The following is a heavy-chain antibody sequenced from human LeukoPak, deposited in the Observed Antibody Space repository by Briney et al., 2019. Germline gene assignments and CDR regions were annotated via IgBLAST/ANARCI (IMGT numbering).Heavy chain of an antibody. CDR3: AAWAGTSDAFDI. D-gene: IGHD3/OR15-3a*01. CDR2: ISAYNSNT. Sequence: ASVKVSCKASGYTFTSYGISWARQAPGQGLEWMGWISAYNSNTNYAQKFQGRVTMTTDTSTSTAYMDLRSLRSDDTAVYYCAAWAGTSDAFDIWGQGTMVTVSS. J-gene: IGHJ3*02. V-gene: IGHV1-18*01. CDR1: GYTFTSYG.